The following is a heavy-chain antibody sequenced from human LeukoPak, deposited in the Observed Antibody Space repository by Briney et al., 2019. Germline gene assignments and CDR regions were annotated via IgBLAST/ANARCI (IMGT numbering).Heavy chain of an antibody. CDR3: ASGASTVAYYYYYYMDV. V-gene: IGHV1-2*02. Sequence: ASVKVSCKVSGYTFTGYYMHWVRQAPGQGLEWMGWINPNSGGTNYAQKFQGRVTMTRDTSISTAYMELSRLRSDDTAVYYCASGASTVAYYYYYYMDVWGKGTTVTVSS. CDR1: GYTFTGYY. CDR2: INPNSGGT. J-gene: IGHJ6*03. D-gene: IGHD4-23*01.